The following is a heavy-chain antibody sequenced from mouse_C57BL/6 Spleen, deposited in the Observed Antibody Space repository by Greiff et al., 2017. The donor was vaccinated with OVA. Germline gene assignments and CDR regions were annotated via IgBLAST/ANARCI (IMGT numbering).Heavy chain of an antibody. D-gene: IGHD1-1*01. Sequence: EVQLQQSGPELVKPGASVKIPCKASGYTFTDYNMDWVKQSHGKSLEWIGDINPNNGGTIYNQKFKGKATLTVDKSSSTAYMELRSLTSEDTAVYYCARSGFYYYGSSFDYWGQGTTLTVSS. V-gene: IGHV1-18*01. J-gene: IGHJ2*01. CDR3: ARSGFYYYGSSFDY. CDR2: INPNNGGT. CDR1: GYTFTDYN.